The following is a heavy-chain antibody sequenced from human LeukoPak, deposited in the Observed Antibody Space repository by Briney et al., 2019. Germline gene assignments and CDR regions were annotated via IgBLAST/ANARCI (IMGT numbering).Heavy chain of an antibody. CDR2: IYYSVST. V-gene: IGHV4-39*01. CDR1: GGSISSSSYY. CDR3: ARHRIIEWELLHDAFDI. Sequence: SETLSLTCTVSGGSISSSSYYWGWIRQPPGKGLEWIGSIYYSVSTYYNPSLKSRVTISVDTSKNQFSLKRSSVTAADTAVYYCARHRIIEWELLHDAFDIWGQGTMVTVSS. D-gene: IGHD1-26*01. J-gene: IGHJ3*02.